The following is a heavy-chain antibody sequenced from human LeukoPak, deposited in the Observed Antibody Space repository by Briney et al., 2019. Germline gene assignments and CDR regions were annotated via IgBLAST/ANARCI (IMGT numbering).Heavy chain of an antibody. CDR2: VNHSGST. J-gene: IGHJ6*02. V-gene: IGHV4-34*01. CDR3: ARHASDFWSGYYTRHYYYGMDV. Sequence: PSETLSLTCAVYGGSFSGYYWSWIRQPPGKGLEWIGEVNHSGSTNYNPSLKSRVTISVDTSKNQFSLKLSSVTAADTAVYYCARHASDFWSGYYTRHYYYGMDVWGQGTTVTVSS. D-gene: IGHD3-3*01. CDR1: GGSFSGYY.